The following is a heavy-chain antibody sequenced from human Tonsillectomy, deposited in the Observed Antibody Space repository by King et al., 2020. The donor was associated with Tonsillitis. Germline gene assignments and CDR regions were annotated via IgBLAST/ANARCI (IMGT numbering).Heavy chain of an antibody. D-gene: IGHD3-22*01. Sequence: VQLVQSGGGVVQPGRSLRLSCAASGFTFRRYAMHWVRQAPGKGLEWVAVISYDGSNKYYADSVKGRFTISRDNSKNTLYLQMNSLRAEDTAVYYCRSGYYDYWGQGTLVTVSS. CDR2: ISYDGSNK. CDR1: GFTFRRYA. V-gene: IGHV3-33*05. CDR3: RSGYYDY. J-gene: IGHJ4*02.